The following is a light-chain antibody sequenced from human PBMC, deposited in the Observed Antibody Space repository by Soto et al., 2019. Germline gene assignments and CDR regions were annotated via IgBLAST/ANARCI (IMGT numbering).Light chain of an antibody. CDR1: SSDVGGHNY. Sequence: QSALTQPPSASGSPGQSVTISCTGTSSDVGGHNYVSWYQQHPGKAPKVMIYEVSKRPSGVPDRFSGSKSGITASLTVSGLQAEDEADYYCSSYGGSNNLFVLETGTKV. J-gene: IGLJ1*01. CDR2: EVS. V-gene: IGLV2-8*01. CDR3: SSYGGSNNLFV.